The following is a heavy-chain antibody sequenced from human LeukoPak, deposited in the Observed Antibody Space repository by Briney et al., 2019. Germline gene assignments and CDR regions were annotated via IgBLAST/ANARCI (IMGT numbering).Heavy chain of an antibody. Sequence: SETLSLTCTVSGGSISSYYWSWIRQPPGKGLEWIGYIYYSGSTNYNPSLKSRVTTSVDTSKNQFSLKLSSVTAADTAVYFCARAGLFDSSAYPYDAFDIWGQGTMVTVSS. CDR1: GGSISSYY. J-gene: IGHJ3*02. D-gene: IGHD3-22*01. CDR2: IYYSGST. CDR3: ARAGLFDSSAYPYDAFDI. V-gene: IGHV4-59*01.